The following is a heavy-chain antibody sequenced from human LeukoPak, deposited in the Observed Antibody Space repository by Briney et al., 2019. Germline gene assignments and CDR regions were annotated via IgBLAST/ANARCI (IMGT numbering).Heavy chain of an antibody. J-gene: IGHJ4*02. CDR2: ISGSGGST. V-gene: IGHV3-23*01. Sequence: GGSLRLSCVASGFPFSSYWMSWVRQAPGKGLEWVSAISGSGGSTYYADSVKGRFTISRDNSKSTLYLQMNSLRAEDTAVYYCAKDWGVFDYWGQGTLVTVSS. D-gene: IGHD3-16*01. CDR3: AKDWGVFDY. CDR1: GFPFSSYW.